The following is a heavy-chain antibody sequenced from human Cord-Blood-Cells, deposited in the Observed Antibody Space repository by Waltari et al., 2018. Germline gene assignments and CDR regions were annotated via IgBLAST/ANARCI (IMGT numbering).Heavy chain of an antibody. V-gene: IGHV3-30-3*01. Sequence: QVQLVESGGGVVQPGRSLRLSCAATGLTFRSYAMHWVRQALGKGVEWVAVISYDGSNKYYADSVKGRFTISRDNSKNALYLQMNSLRAEDTAVYYCAREDYWGQGTLVTVSS. CDR1: GLTFRSYA. J-gene: IGHJ4*02. CDR3: AREDY. CDR2: ISYDGSNK.